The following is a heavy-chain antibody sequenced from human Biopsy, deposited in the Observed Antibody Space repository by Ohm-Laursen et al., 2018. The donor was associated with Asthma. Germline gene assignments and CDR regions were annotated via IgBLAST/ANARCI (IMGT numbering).Heavy chain of an antibody. D-gene: IGHD6-13*01. V-gene: IGHV4-39*01. CDR3: VRGSSSWHHGPFHYYYGLDV. Sequence: SETLSLTCSLSSGSGGYMRSGNYYWGWIRQPPGKGLEWIESIYYSGTTYYNPSLESRVTVSADTSKNQFSLKLTSLTAADTAVYYCVRGSSSWHHGPFHYYYGLDVWGQGTTVTVSS. CDR1: SGSGGYMRSGNYY. J-gene: IGHJ6*02. CDR2: IYYSGTT.